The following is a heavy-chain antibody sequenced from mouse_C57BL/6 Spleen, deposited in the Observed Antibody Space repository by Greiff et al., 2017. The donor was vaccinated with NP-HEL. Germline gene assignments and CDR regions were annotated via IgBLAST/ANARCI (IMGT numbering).Heavy chain of an antibody. V-gene: IGHV1-64*01. J-gene: IGHJ3*01. CDR3: ARSNYDWSY. CDR2: IHPNSGST. Sequence: QVQLKQPGAELVKPGASVKLSCKASGYTFTSYWMHWVKQRPGQGLEWIGMIHPNSGSTNYNEKFKSKATLTVDKSSSTAYMQLSSLTSEDSAVYYCARSNYDWSYWGQGTLVTVSA. D-gene: IGHD2-4*01. CDR1: GYTFTSYW.